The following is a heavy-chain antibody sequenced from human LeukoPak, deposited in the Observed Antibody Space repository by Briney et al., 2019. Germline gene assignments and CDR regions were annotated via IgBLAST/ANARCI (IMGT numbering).Heavy chain of an antibody. CDR2: INHSGST. Sequence: SQTLSLTCTVSGGSISSGSYYWSWIRQPPGKGLEWIGEINHSGSTNYNPSLKSRVTISVDTSKNQFSLKLSSVTAADTAVYYCARTNYYGSGSFYYYMDVWGKGTTVTVSS. D-gene: IGHD3-10*01. CDR3: ARTNYYGSGSFYYYMDV. J-gene: IGHJ6*03. V-gene: IGHV4-39*07. CDR1: GGSISSGSYY.